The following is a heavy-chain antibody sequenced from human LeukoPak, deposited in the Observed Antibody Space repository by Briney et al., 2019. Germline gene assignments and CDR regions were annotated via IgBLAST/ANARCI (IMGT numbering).Heavy chain of an antibody. D-gene: IGHD3-10*01. CDR1: GFTFGDYA. J-gene: IGHJ6*03. CDR3: TRDTGEYYYYYMDV. V-gene: IGHV3-49*04. CDR2: IRSRAYGGTT. Sequence: PGRSLRRSGTGSGFTFGDYAMSWVRQAPGKGLEWGGFIRSRAYGGTTEYAASVKGRFTISRDDSKSIAYLQMNSLKTEDTAVYYCTRDTGEYYYYYMDVWGKGTTVTISS.